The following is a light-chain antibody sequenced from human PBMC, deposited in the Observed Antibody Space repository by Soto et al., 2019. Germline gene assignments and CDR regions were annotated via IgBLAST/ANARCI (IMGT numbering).Light chain of an antibody. CDR2: EVG. CDR1: GSDISAYNY. J-gene: IGLJ1*01. Sequence: QSVLTQPASVSGSPGQSITISCTGTGSDISAYNYVSWYQQHPGKAPKLMIYEVGDRPSGLSNRFSGSKSGNTASLTISRLQPEDEADYYRSSYISNNFYVFGTGTKLTVL. CDR3: SSYISNNFYV. V-gene: IGLV2-14*01.